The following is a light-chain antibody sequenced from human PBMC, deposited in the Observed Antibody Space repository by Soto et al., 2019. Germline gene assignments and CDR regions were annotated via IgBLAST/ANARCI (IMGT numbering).Light chain of an antibody. CDR3: SSYAGINTLV. V-gene: IGLV2-8*01. J-gene: IGLJ2*01. CDR1: SSDVGGHNY. CDR2: EVT. Sequence: QSVLTQPPSASGSPGQSVTISCTGTSSDVGGHNYVSWYQQRPGKAPKLIIYEVTQRPSGVSDRFSGSKSGNTATLTVSGLQAEDEADDHCSSYAGINTLVFGGGTKLTVL.